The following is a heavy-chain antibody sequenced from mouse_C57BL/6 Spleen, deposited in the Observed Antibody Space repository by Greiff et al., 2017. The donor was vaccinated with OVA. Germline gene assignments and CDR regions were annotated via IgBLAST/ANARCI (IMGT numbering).Heavy chain of an antibody. CDR3: TREGAYYSNYEAMDY. V-gene: IGHV5-9-1*02. J-gene: IGHJ4*01. D-gene: IGHD2-5*01. CDR1: GFTFSSYA. Sequence: EVKLVESGEGLVKPGGSLKLSCAASGFTFSSYAMSWVRQTPEKRLEWVAYISSGGDYIYYADTVKGRFTISRDNARNTLYLQMSSLKSEDTAMYYCTREGAYYSNYEAMDYWGQGTSVTVSS. CDR2: ISSGGDYI.